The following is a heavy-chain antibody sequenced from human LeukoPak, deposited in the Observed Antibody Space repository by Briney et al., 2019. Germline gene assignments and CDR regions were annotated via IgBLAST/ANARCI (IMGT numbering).Heavy chain of an antibody. CDR2: IYYSGST. CDR3: ARGRGIRKYYDFWSGYYVDY. CDR1: GGSISSGDYY. Sequence: SETLSLTCTVSGGSISSGDYYWSWIRQPPGKGLEWIGYIYYSGSTYYNPSLKGRVTISVDTSKNQFSLKLSSVTAADTAVYYCARGRGIRKYYDFWSGYYVDYWGQGTLVTVSS. J-gene: IGHJ4*02. V-gene: IGHV4-30-4*01. D-gene: IGHD3-3*01.